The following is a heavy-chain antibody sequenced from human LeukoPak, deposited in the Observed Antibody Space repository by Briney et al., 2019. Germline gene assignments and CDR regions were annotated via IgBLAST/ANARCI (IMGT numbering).Heavy chain of an antibody. CDR3: ARPDDYGDYFDY. J-gene: IGHJ4*02. CDR2: ISSVTNTI. Sequence: GGTLRLSCAASGFTFSNSGMNWVRQAPGKGLEWLSYISSVTNTIYYADSVKGRFTISRDNAKNSLYLQMNSLRAEDTAVYYCARPDDYGDYFDYWGQGTLVTVSS. CDR1: GFTFSNSG. D-gene: IGHD4-17*01. V-gene: IGHV3-48*01.